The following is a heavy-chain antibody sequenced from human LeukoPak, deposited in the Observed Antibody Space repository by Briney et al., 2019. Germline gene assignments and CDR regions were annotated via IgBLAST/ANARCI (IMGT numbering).Heavy chain of an antibody. CDR3: ARAAMVRGVIMDY. CDR1: GGSISSYY. CDR2: IYYSGST. V-gene: IGHV4-59*01. Sequence: PSETLSLTCTVSGGSISSYYWSWIRQPAGKGLEWIGYIYYSGSTNYNPSLKSRVTISVDTSKNQFSLKLSSVTAADTAVYYCARAAMVRGVIMDYWGQGTLVTVSS. D-gene: IGHD3-10*01. J-gene: IGHJ4*02.